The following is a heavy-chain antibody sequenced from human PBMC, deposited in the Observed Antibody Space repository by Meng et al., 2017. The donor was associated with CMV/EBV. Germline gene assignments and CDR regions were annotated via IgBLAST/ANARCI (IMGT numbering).Heavy chain of an antibody. CDR1: GGSFSGYY. CDR3: ARVGRTSCYDY. D-gene: IGHD2-2*01. Sequence: QVQLQQWGAGLLKPSETLSLTCAVYGGSFSGYYWSWIRQPPGKGLEWIGEINHSGSTNYNPSLKSRVTISVDTSKNQFSLKLSSVTAADTAVYYCARVGRTSCYDYWGQGTLVTVSS. CDR2: INHSGST. V-gene: IGHV4-34*01. J-gene: IGHJ4*02.